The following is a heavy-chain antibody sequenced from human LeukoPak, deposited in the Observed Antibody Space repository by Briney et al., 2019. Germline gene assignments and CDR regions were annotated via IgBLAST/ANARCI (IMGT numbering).Heavy chain of an antibody. J-gene: IGHJ4*02. CDR3: ARDPGDYDYFDY. CDR2: ISSSGSTI. Sequence: QPGGSLRPSCAASGFTFSSYEMNWVRQAPGKVLEWVSYISSSGSTIYYADSVKGRFTISRDNAKNSLYLQMNSLRVEDTAVYYCARDPGDYDYFDYWGQGTLVTVSS. V-gene: IGHV3-48*03. CDR1: GFTFSSYE. D-gene: IGHD4-17*01.